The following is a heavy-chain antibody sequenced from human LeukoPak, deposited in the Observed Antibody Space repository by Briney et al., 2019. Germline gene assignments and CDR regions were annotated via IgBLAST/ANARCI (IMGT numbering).Heavy chain of an antibody. J-gene: IGHJ1*01. CDR2: IYPGDSDT. D-gene: IGHD6-6*01. V-gene: IGHV5-51*01. CDR3: ARPRYSSSRYFQH. CDR1: GYGFTSYW. Sequence: GESLKISCKGSGYGFTSYWIGWVRQMPGKGLDWIGIIYPGDSDTRYSPSFQGQVTISADKSISTACLQWSSLKASDTAMYYCARPRYSSSRYFQHWGQGTLVTVSS.